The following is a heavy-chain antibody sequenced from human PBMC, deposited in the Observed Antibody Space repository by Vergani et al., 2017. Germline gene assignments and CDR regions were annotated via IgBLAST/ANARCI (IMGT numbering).Heavy chain of an antibody. Sequence: QVQLQQWGAGLLKPSETLSLTCVVYGGSFSGYYWSWIRQSPGKGLEWIGEINDSGSTKYNPSLESRVTISVDTSKKQFFLKLNSVTAADTAVFYCARGRVYIAARPMDVWGKGTTVTVSS. J-gene: IGHJ6*03. CDR1: GGSFSGYY. CDR2: INDSGST. D-gene: IGHD6-6*01. V-gene: IGHV4-34*01. CDR3: ARGRVYIAARPMDV.